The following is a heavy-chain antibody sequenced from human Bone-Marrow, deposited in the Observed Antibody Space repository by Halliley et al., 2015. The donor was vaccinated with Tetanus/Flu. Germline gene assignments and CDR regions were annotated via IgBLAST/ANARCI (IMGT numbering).Heavy chain of an antibody. CDR1: GFTFASYA. V-gene: IGHV3-23*01. CDR2: IGGGGDGS. J-gene: IGHJ4*02. D-gene: IGHD2-2*01. CDR3: AKVHGGYEYCSSIACPIDD. Sequence: SLRLSCAASGFTFASYALNWFRQAPGKGLEWVSGIGGGGDGSFYADSVRGRFTISRDDSRNTLFLQMSSLRAEDTAIYFCAKVHGGYEYCSSIACPIDDWGPGTLVTVSS.